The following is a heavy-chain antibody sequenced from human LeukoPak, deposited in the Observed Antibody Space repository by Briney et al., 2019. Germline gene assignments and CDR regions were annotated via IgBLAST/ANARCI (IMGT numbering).Heavy chain of an antibody. D-gene: IGHD3-22*01. J-gene: IGHJ4*02. CDR3: ARGLAVYYYDSSGHNYFDY. Sequence: SETLSLTCAVYGGSLSGYYWSWIRQPPGKGLEWIGEINHNGNANYNPSLKSRVTISVDTSKNQFSLKLSSVTAADTAVYHCARGLAVYYYDSSGHNYFDYWGQGTLVTVSS. V-gene: IGHV4-34*01. CDR1: GGSLSGYY. CDR2: INHNGNA.